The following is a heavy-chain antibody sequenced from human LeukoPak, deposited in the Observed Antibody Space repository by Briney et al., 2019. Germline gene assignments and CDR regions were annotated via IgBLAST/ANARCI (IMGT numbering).Heavy chain of an antibody. CDR1: GYTFTSYG. CDR3: ARVRAGSSSGGYYFEY. V-gene: IGHV1-18*01. CDR2: ISAYNGNT. Sequence: GASVKVSCKASGYTFTSYGISWVRQAPGQGLEWMGWISAYNGNTNYAQKLQGRVTMTTDTSTSTAYMELRSLRSDDTAVYYCARVRAGSSSGGYYFEYWGQGTLVTVSS. D-gene: IGHD6-13*01. J-gene: IGHJ4*02.